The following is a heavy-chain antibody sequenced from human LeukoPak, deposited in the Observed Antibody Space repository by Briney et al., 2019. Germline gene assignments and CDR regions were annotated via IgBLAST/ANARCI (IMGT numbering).Heavy chain of an antibody. V-gene: IGHV1-2*02. Sequence: ASVKVSCKASGYTFTDYYMHWVRQAPGQGLEWMEWINPNSGATNYAQKFQGRVTMTRDTSISTAYMELYRLRSDDTAFYYCARDYGGNSFDYWGQGTLVTVSS. CDR3: ARDYGGNSFDY. D-gene: IGHD4-23*01. CDR1: GYTFTDYY. CDR2: INPNSGAT. J-gene: IGHJ4*02.